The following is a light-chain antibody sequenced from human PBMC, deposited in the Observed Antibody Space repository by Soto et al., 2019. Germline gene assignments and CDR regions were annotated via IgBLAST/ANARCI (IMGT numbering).Light chain of an antibody. V-gene: IGKV3-15*01. J-gene: IGKJ1*01. CDR2: DAS. Sequence: EIVMTQSPATLSVYPGERATLSCRASQSISSNLAWYQQKPGQAPRLLIYDASTRATGIPARFSDSGSGTDFTLTISRLEPEDFAVYYCQQFAASPRTFGQGTKVDIK. CDR1: QSISSN. CDR3: QQFAASPRT.